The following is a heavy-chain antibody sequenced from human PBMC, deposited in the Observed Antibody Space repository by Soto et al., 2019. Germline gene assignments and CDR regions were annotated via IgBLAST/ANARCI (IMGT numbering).Heavy chain of an antibody. D-gene: IGHD1-26*01. CDR3: TTSPHRDSERVFV. CDR1: GFTFSTYW. V-gene: IGHV3-7*01. Sequence: EVQLVESGGGLVQPGGSLRFSCAASGFTFSTYWMSWVRRTPGKGLEWVANIKQDGTEKYYVDSVRGRLTVSRDNAKSSLYLQMNSLRVEDTAVYYCTTSPHRDSERVFVWGQGTAVTVS. J-gene: IGHJ6*02. CDR2: IKQDGTEK.